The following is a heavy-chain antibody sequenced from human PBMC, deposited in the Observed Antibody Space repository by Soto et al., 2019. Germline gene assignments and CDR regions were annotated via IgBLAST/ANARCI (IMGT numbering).Heavy chain of an antibody. CDR2: ISYDGSNK. V-gene: IGHV3-30-3*01. CDR1: GFTFSSYA. J-gene: IGHJ4*02. Sequence: PGGSLRLSCAASGFTFSSYAMHWVRQAPGKGLEWVAVISYDGSNKYYADSVKGRFTISRDNSKNTLYLQMNSLRAEDTAVYYCARVPTYYDFWSGQASPLPQDYWGQGTLVPVSS. CDR3: ARVPTYYDFWSGQASPLPQDY. D-gene: IGHD3-3*01.